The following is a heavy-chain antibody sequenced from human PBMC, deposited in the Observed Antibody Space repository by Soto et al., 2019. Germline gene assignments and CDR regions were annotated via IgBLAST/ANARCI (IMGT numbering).Heavy chain of an antibody. CDR2: VYRTGST. CDR1: GGSISTSNW. Sequence: QVQLQESGPGLVKPSGTLSLTCAVSGGSISTSNWWSWVRQPPGKGLEWIGEVYRTGSTNYNPSLESRVTVSIYKSKNQFSLKLTSVTAADTAVYYCARARATIAAAAIFDCWGQGTLVTVSS. CDR3: ARARATIAAAAIFDC. V-gene: IGHV4-4*02. J-gene: IGHJ4*02. D-gene: IGHD6-13*01.